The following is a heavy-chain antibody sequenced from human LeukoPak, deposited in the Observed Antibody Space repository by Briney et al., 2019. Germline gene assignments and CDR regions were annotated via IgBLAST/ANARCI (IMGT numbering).Heavy chain of an antibody. V-gene: IGHV4-59*08. CDR1: GGSISSYY. J-gene: IGHJ5*02. D-gene: IGHD1-26*01. CDR2: IYYSGST. Sequence: SETLSLTCTVSGGSISSYYWSWIRQPPGKGLEWIGSIYYSGSTDYNPSLKSRVTISVDTSKNQFSLKLSSVTAADTAVYYCAGYEWELRDWFDPWGQGTLVTVSS. CDR3: AGYEWELRDWFDP.